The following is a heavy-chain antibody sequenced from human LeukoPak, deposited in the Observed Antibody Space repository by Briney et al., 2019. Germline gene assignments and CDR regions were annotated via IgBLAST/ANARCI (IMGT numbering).Heavy chain of an antibody. CDR1: GFTVSSNY. Sequence: GGSLRLSCAASGFTVSSNYMSWVRQAPGKGLEWVSVIYSDDSTYYADSVKGRFTISRHNSKNTLYLQMNTLRAEDTAVYYCARGGYSGYDRDAFDIWGQGTMVTVSS. CDR3: ARGGYSGYDRDAFDI. V-gene: IGHV3-53*04. J-gene: IGHJ3*02. CDR2: IYSDDST. D-gene: IGHD5-12*01.